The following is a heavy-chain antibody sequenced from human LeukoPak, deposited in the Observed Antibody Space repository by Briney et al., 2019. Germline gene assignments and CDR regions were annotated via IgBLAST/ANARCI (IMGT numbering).Heavy chain of an antibody. CDR3: ARTLGELSLSGHFDY. D-gene: IGHD3-16*02. CDR2: INPNSGDT. Sequence: GASVKVSCKASGYTFTGYYIHWVRQAPGQGLEWMGRINPNSGDTNYAQKFQGRVTMTRDTSISAAYMELSRLRSDDTAAFYCARTLGELSLSGHFDYWGQGTLVTVSS. CDR1: GYTFTGYY. J-gene: IGHJ4*02. V-gene: IGHV1-2*06.